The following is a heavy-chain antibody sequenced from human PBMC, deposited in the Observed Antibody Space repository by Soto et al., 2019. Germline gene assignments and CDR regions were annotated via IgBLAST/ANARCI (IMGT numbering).Heavy chain of an antibody. CDR1: GFTFSNYA. V-gene: IGHV3-23*01. Sequence: EVQLLESGGGLVQPGGSLRLSCAASGFTFSNYAMTWVRQAPGKGLEWVSTISSGGGRTYYADSVKGRFTISRDDSKNTLYLQINSRRAEETAEYYCAKGEGAVASTGLFDDWGRGTIVTVSS. CDR2: ISSGGGRT. CDR3: AKGEGAVASTGLFDD. D-gene: IGHD6-19*01. J-gene: IGHJ4*02.